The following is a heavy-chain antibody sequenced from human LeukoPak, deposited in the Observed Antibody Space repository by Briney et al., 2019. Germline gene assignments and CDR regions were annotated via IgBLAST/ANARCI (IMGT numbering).Heavy chain of an antibody. Sequence: GGSLRLSCAASGFTFSSYTMNWVRQAPGKGLEWVSSISSSSSYIYYSDSVKGRFTISRGNAKNSLYLQTNSLTAEDTAVYYCARGDKSSGWYFFDYWGQGALVTASS. J-gene: IGHJ4*02. V-gene: IGHV3-21*01. D-gene: IGHD6-19*01. CDR1: GFTFSSYT. CDR2: ISSSSSYI. CDR3: ARGDKSSGWYFFDY.